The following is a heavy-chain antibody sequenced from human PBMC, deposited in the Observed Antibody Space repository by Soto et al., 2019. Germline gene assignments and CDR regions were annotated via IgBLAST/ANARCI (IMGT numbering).Heavy chain of an antibody. CDR3: ARDIVVVVAATPRQYGMDV. J-gene: IGHJ6*02. CDR1: CGSISSYY. V-gene: IGHV4-59*01. CDR2: IYYSGST. Sequence: SETLSLTCTVSCGSISSYYWSWIRQPPGKGLEWIGYIYYSGSTNYNPSLKSRVTISVDTSKNQFSLKLSSVTAADTAVYYCARDIVVVVAATPRQYGMDVWGQGTTVTVSS. D-gene: IGHD2-15*01.